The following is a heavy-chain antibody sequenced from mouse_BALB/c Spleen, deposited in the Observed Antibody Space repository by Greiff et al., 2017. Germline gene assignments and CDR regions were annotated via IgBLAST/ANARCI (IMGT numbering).Heavy chain of an antibody. CDR3: TWGERFAY. J-gene: IGHJ3*01. CDR1: GYTFTSYW. Sequence: QVQLQQPGAELVRPGASVKLSCKASGYTFTSYWINWVKQRPGQGLEWIGNIYPSDSYTNYNQKFKDKATLTVDKSSSTAYMQLSSPTSEDSAVYYCTWGERFAYWGQGTLVTVSA. CDR2: IYPSDSYT. V-gene: IGHV1-69*02.